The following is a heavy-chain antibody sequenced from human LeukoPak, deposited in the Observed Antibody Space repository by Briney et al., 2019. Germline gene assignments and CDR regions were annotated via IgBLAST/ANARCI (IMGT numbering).Heavy chain of an antibody. Sequence: GGSLRLSCAASGFTFSSYAMSWVRQAPGKGLEWVSAISGSGGSTYYADSVKGRFTISRDNSKNTLYLQMNSLRAEDTAVYYCAKDLEDSTYYDFWSDQDAFDIWGQGAMVTVSS. D-gene: IGHD3-3*01. CDR3: AKDLEDSTYYDFWSDQDAFDI. V-gene: IGHV3-23*01. J-gene: IGHJ3*02. CDR1: GFTFSSYA. CDR2: ISGSGGST.